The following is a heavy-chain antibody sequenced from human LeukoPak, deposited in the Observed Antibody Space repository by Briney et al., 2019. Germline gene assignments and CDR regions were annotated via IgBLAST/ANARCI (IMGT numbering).Heavy chain of an antibody. CDR1: GYIFSTYH. Sequence: ASVKVSCKASGYIFSTYHMRWVRQAPGQGLEWMGIINPNGGSTNYAQKFQGRVSMTTDASTSTVYMELSSLRSEDTAVYYCARDPSNGWYADYWGQGTLVTVSS. J-gene: IGHJ4*02. D-gene: IGHD6-19*01. CDR2: INPNGGST. CDR3: ARDPSNGWYADY. V-gene: IGHV1-46*01.